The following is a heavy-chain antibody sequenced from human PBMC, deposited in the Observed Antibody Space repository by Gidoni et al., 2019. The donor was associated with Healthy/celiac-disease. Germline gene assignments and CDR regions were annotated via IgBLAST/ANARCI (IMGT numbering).Heavy chain of an antibody. J-gene: IGHJ5*02. CDR2: IYYRGST. Sequence: QVQLQESGTGLVKPSQTLSLTCTASGGSISSGGYYGSWIRQHPGKGLEWIGYIYYRGSTYYNPSLKSRVTISVDTSKNQFSLKLSSVTAADTAVYYCAREPADDFVHWFDPWGQGTLVTVSS. V-gene: IGHV4-31*03. CDR3: AREPADDFVHWFDP. D-gene: IGHD3-3*01. CDR1: GGSISSGGYY.